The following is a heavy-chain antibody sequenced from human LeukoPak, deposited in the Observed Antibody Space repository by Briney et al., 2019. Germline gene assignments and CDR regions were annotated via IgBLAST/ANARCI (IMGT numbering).Heavy chain of an antibody. D-gene: IGHD2-15*01. Sequence: ASVKASCKASGYTFTSYYMHWVRQAPGQGLEWMGIINPSGGSTSYAQKFLGRVTMTTDTSTSTAYMELRSLRSDDTAVYYCARERSAAYYYYYMDVWGKGTTVTVSS. J-gene: IGHJ6*03. CDR1: GYTFTSYY. CDR2: INPSGGST. V-gene: IGHV1-46*01. CDR3: ARERSAAYYYYYMDV.